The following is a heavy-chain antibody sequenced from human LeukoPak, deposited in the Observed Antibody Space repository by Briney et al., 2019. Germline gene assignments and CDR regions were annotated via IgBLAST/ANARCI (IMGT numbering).Heavy chain of an antibody. V-gene: IGHV1-58*01. D-gene: IGHD5-12*01. CDR2: IVVGSGNT. CDR3: AAVGVATDYFDY. Sequence: SVKVSCKASGFTFTSSAVQWVRQARGQRLEWIGWIVVGSGNTNYAQKFQERVTITRDMSTSTAYMELSSLRSEDTAVYYCAAVGVATDYFDYWGQGTPVTVSS. J-gene: IGHJ4*02. CDR1: GFTFTSSA.